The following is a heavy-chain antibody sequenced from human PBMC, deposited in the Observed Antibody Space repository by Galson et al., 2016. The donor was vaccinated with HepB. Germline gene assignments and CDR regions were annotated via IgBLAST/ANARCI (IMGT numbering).Heavy chain of an antibody. CDR1: GFTFGIYS. V-gene: IGHV3-48*01. Sequence: SLRLSCAASGFTFGIYSMNWVRQAPGKGLGWISYISTTGGTIYYADSVKGRFTISRDNAKNSLYLQMNSLRAEDTAVYYCARDRELTIAARPDFFDYWGQGTLVTVSS. CDR3: ARDRELTIAARPDFFDY. J-gene: IGHJ4*02. D-gene: IGHD6-6*01. CDR2: ISTTGGTI.